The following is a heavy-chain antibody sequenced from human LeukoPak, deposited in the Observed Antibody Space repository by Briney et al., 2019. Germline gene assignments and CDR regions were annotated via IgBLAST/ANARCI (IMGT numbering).Heavy chain of an antibody. Sequence: GGSLRLSCAASGFTSSSYAMSWVRQAPGKGLEWVSGISGSGGSTYYADSVKGRFTNSRDNSKNTLYLQMNSLRAEHTAIYYCARGGYYDNSGYYYFDYWGQGTLVTVSS. D-gene: IGHD3-22*01. J-gene: IGHJ4*02. CDR1: GFTSSSYA. CDR3: ARGGYYDNSGYYYFDY. V-gene: IGHV3-23*01. CDR2: ISGSGGST.